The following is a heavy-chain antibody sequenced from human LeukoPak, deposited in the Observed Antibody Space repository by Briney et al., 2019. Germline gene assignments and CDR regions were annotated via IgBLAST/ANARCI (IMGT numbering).Heavy chain of an antibody. CDR1: GFTFSSYD. V-gene: IGHV3-23*01. J-gene: IGHJ4*02. CDR3: AKDSVPQQLLVDRAFDY. CDR2: LSGNGISA. Sequence: GGSLRLSCAASGFTFSSYDMNWVRQAPGKGLEWVSGLSGNGISAYYADSVRGRFTISRDNSKNTLYLQMNSLRTEDTAVYYCAKDSVPQQLLVDRAFDYWGQGTLVTVSS. D-gene: IGHD6-19*01.